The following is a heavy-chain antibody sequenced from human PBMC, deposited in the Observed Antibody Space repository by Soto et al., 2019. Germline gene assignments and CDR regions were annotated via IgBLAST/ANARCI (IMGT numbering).Heavy chain of an antibody. CDR3: ARDTYYYESSDHVSADEFVI. J-gene: IGHJ3*02. CDR1: GFTSSSYW. CDR2: ISNDGSST. Sequence: EVQLVESGGGLVQPGGSLRLSCAASGFTSSSYWIHWVRQAPGKGLVWVSRISNDGSSTNYADSVKGRFTISRDNAKNTVYLQMNSLRAEDTAVYYCARDTYYYESSDHVSADEFVIWGQGTMVTVSS. V-gene: IGHV3-74*01. D-gene: IGHD3-22*01.